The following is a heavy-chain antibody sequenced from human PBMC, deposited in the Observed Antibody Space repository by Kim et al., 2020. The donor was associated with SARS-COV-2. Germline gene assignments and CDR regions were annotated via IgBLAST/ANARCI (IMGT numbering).Heavy chain of an antibody. Sequence: QKFQGRVTMTRDTSTSTVYMELSSLRSEDTAMYYCARGTGTTVTTPIDYWGQGTLVTVSS. D-gene: IGHD4-17*01. J-gene: IGHJ4*02. V-gene: IGHV1-46*01. CDR3: ARGTGTTVTTPIDY.